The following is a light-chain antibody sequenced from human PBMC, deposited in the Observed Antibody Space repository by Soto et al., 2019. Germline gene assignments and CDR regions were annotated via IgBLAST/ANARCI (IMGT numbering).Light chain of an antibody. CDR2: EVS. CDR3: SSYTTSRTLV. J-gene: IGLJ2*01. CDR1: SSDVGAYNY. Sequence: QSALTQPASVSGSPGQSITISCTGTSSDVGAYNYVSWYQQHPGTAPKLMIYEVSNRPSGVATRFSGSKSGNTASLTISGLQAEDEADYHCSSYTTSRTLVFGGGTKLTVL. V-gene: IGLV2-14*01.